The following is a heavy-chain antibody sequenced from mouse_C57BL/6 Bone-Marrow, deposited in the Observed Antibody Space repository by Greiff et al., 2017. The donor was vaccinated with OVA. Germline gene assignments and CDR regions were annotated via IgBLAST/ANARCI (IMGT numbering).Heavy chain of an antibody. CDR1: GYTFTSYW. J-gene: IGHJ1*03. Sequence: QVHVKQSGAELVKPGASVKMSCKASGYTFTSYWITWVKQRPGQGLEWIGDIYPGSGSTNYNEKFKSKATLTVDTSSSTAYMQLSSLTSEDSAVYYCARSHSNPEGYFDVWGTGTTVTVSS. CDR3: ARSHSNPEGYFDV. V-gene: IGHV1-55*01. D-gene: IGHD2-5*01. CDR2: IYPGSGST.